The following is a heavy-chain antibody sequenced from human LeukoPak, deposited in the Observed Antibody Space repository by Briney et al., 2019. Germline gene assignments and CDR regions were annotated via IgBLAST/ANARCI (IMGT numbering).Heavy chain of an antibody. Sequence: GGSLRLSCAASGFTFSSYAMSWVRQAPGKGLEWVSAISGSGGSTYYADSVKGRFTISRDNSKNTLYLQMNSLRAKDTAVYYCAKDHEDYGSGSYYQFDYWGQGTLVTVSS. CDR1: GFTFSSYA. CDR2: ISGSGGST. CDR3: AKDHEDYGSGSYYQFDY. J-gene: IGHJ4*02. D-gene: IGHD3-10*01. V-gene: IGHV3-23*01.